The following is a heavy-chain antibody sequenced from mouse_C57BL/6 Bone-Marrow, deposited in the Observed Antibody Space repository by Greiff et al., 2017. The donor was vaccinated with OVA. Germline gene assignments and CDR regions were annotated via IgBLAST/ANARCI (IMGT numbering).Heavy chain of an antibody. Sequence: EVNLVESGGGLVKPGGSLKLSCAASGFTFSDYGMHWVRQAPEKGLEWVAYISSGSSTIYYAGTVKGRFTISRDNAKNTLFLQMTSLMSEDTAMYYCARRLLLLRAYYYAMDYWGQGTSVTVSS. V-gene: IGHV5-17*01. J-gene: IGHJ4*01. CDR1: GFTFSDYG. CDR3: ARRLLLLRAYYYAMDY. CDR2: ISSGSSTI. D-gene: IGHD2-12*01.